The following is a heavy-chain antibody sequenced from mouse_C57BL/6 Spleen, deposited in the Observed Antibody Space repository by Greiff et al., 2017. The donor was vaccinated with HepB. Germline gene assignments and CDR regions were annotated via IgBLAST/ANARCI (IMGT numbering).Heavy chain of an antibody. J-gene: IGHJ3*01. CDR2: IYPGDGDT. CDR1: GYAFSSSW. CDR3: ARSPQIYYGYPWFAY. Sequence: VQLQESGPELVKPGASVKISCKASGYAFSSSWMNWVKQRPGKGLEWIGRIYPGDGDTNYNGKFKGKATLTADKSSSTAYMQLSSLTSEDSAVYFCARSPQIYYGYPWFAYWGQGTLVTVSA. V-gene: IGHV1-82*01. D-gene: IGHD2-2*01.